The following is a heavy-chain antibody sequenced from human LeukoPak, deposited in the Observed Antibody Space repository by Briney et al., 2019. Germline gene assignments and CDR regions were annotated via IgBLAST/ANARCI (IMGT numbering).Heavy chain of an antibody. CDR2: IYYSGST. D-gene: IGHD4-17*01. J-gene: IGHJ4*02. Sequence: PSETLSLTCTVSGGSISSSSYYWGWIRQPPGKGLEWIGSIYYSGSTYYNPSLKSRVTISVDTSKNQFSLKLSSVTAADTAVYYCARDRYGDQDYWGQGTLVTVSS. CDR3: ARDRYGDQDY. V-gene: IGHV4-39*07. CDR1: GGSISSSSYY.